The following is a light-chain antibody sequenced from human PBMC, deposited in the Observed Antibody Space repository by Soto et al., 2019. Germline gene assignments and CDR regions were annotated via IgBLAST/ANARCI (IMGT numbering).Light chain of an antibody. CDR1: QGISNF. CDR3: QKYSSVIT. CDR2: AAS. Sequence: DIQMTQSPSSLSASVGDRVTITCRASQGISNFLAWYQQKPGKVPKLLLSAASTLQSAVPSRFRGSGSGSDFTLTITSLQPEDVATYYCQKYSSVITFRQGTRLQIQ. V-gene: IGKV1-27*01. J-gene: IGKJ5*01.